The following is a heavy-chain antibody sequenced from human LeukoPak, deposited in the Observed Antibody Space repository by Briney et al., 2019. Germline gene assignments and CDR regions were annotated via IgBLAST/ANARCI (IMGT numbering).Heavy chain of an antibody. CDR3: ARERDTAVIDY. D-gene: IGHD5-18*01. CDR2: INHSGST. V-gene: IGHV4-34*01. Sequence: SETLSLTCAVYGGSFSGYYWSWIRQPPGKGLEWIGEINHSGSTNYNPSLKSRVTISVDTSKNQFSLKLSSVTAADTAVYYCARERDTAVIDYWGQGTLVTVS. CDR1: GGSFSGYY. J-gene: IGHJ4*02.